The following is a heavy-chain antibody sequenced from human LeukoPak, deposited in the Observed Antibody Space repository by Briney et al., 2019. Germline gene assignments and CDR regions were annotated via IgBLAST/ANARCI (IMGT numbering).Heavy chain of an antibody. Sequence: GGSLRLSCAASDFTFNTYDMNWVRQAPGKGLEWVSSISSSSSYIYYADSVKGRFTISRDNAKNSLYLQMNSLRAEDTSIYYCAREAHSYYYMDVWGKGTTVTVSS. V-gene: IGHV3-21*01. CDR1: DFTFNTYD. CDR3: AREAHSYYYMDV. CDR2: ISSSSSYI. J-gene: IGHJ6*03.